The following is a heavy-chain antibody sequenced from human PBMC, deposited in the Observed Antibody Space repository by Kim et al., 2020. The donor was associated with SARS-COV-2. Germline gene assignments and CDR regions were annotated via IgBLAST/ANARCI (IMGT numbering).Heavy chain of an antibody. Sequence: GGSLRLSCAASGFTFSSYAMHWVRQAPGKGLEWVAVISYDGGNKYYADSVKGRFTISRDNSKNTLYLQMNSLRAEDTAVYYCARVQSGSYYGHFDYWGQGTLVTVSS. CDR3: ARVQSGSYYGHFDY. J-gene: IGHJ4*02. D-gene: IGHD1-26*01. V-gene: IGHV3-30-3*01. CDR1: GFTFSSYA. CDR2: ISYDGGNK.